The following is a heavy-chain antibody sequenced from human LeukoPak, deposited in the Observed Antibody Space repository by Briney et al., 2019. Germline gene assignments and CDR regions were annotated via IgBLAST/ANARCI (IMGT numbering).Heavy chain of an antibody. CDR2: ILSSSRTI. V-gene: IGHV3-48*02. CDR1: GFTFSSYS. CDR3: ARGGGSGWYNDY. J-gene: IGHJ4*02. D-gene: IGHD6-19*01. Sequence: GGSLRLSCAASGFTFSSYSMNWVRQAPGKGLEWVSYILSSSRTIYYADSVKGRLTISRDNAKNSLYLQMNSLRDEDTAVYYCARGGGSGWYNDYWGQGTLVTVSS.